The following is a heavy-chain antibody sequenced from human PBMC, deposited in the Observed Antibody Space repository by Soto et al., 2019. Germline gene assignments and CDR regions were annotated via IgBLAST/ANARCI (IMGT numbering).Heavy chain of an antibody. CDR3: ARGGSSSDY. CDR2: IIPSTGST. CDR1: GGTFSTYA. Sequence: QVQLVQSGAEVKKPGSSVKVSCKAFGGTFSTYAVSWVRQAPGQGLEWVGGIIPSTGSTNHAQKFQGRVTITADESTRPVYMELTSLGSDDTAVYYCARGGSSSDYWGQGTLVTVSS. V-gene: IGHV1-69*12. J-gene: IGHJ4*02. D-gene: IGHD6-13*01.